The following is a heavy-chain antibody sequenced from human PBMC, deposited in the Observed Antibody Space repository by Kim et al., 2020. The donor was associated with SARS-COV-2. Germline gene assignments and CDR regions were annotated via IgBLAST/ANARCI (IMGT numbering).Heavy chain of an antibody. CDR3: ARDRSPMARRGGMDV. CDR2: LSSSSGTR. V-gene: IGHV3-48*04. J-gene: IGHJ6*02. CDR1: GFTFTTYS. D-gene: IGHD3-10*01. Sequence: GGSLRLSCVASGFTFTTYSMNWVRQAPGKGLEWISYLSSSSGTRYYADSVKGRVTISRDNAKSSLYLQMDSLRAEDTAVYYCARDRSPMARRGGMDVWGQGTTVTVPS.